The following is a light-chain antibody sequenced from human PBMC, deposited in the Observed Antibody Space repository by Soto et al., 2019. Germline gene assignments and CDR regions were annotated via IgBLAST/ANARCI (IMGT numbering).Light chain of an antibody. J-gene: IGKJ5*01. Sequence: DIVMTQSPDSLAVSLGERSTINCKSSQSVLYSSTNKKYLSWYQQKPGQPTKLLIYWASTRESGVPDRFSGSGSVTDFTLTISILQAEDVAVYYCQQYYSTPITFGQGTRMEIK. CDR3: QQYYSTPIT. CDR2: WAS. V-gene: IGKV4-1*01. CDR1: QSVLYSSTNKKY.